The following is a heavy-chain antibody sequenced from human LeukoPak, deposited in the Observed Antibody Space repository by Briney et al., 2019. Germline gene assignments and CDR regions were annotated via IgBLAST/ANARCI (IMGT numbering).Heavy chain of an antibody. CDR2: INPNSGGT. Sequence: AASVKVSCTASGSTLTDYYMHWVRQAPGQGLEWMGRINPNSGGTNYAQKFQGRVTMTRDTSISTVYMELSRLRSDDTAVYYCARVGYYESSGYYEYWGQGTLVTVSS. V-gene: IGHV1-2*06. J-gene: IGHJ4*02. D-gene: IGHD3-22*01. CDR3: ARVGYYESSGYYEY. CDR1: GSTLTDYY.